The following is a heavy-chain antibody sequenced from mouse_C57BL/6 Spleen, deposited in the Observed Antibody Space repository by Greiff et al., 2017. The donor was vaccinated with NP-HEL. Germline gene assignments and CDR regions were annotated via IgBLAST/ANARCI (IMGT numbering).Heavy chain of an antibody. V-gene: IGHV5-17*01. D-gene: IGHD4-1*01. CDR2: ISSGSSTI. J-gene: IGHJ2*01. CDR1: GFTFSDYG. Sequence: EVHLVESGGGLVKPGGSLKLSCAASGFTFSDYGMHWVRQAPEKGLEWVAYISSGSSTIYYADTVKGRFTISRDNAKNTLFLQMTSLRSEDTAMYYCARRRNWDDGYYFDYWGQGTTLTVSS. CDR3: ARRRNWDDGYYFDY.